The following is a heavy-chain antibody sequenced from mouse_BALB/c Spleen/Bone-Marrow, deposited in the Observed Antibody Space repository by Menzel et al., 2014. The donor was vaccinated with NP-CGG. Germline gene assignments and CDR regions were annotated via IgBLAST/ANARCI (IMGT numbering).Heavy chain of an antibody. V-gene: IGHV5-6-3*01. J-gene: IGHJ2*01. CDR1: GFTFSSYG. Sequence: EVKLVESGGGLVQPGGSLKLSRAASGFTFSSYGMSWVRQTPDKRLELVATINSNGGSTYYPDSVKGRFTISRDNAKNTLHLQMSSLKSEDTAMYYCARERYYGNGRIFEYWGQGTTLTVSS. D-gene: IGHD1-1*01. CDR2: INSNGGST. CDR3: ARERYYGNGRIFEY.